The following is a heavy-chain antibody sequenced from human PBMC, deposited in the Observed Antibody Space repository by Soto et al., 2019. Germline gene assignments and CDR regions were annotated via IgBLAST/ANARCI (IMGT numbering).Heavy chain of an antibody. D-gene: IGHD3-3*01. J-gene: IGHJ4*02. CDR3: ARVNQYDFWSGYYI. CDR2: IYYSGST. CDR1: GGSISSSSYY. Sequence: QLQLQESGPGLVKPSETLSLTCTASGGSISSSSYYWGWIRQPPGKGLEWIGSIYYSGSTYYNPSLKSRVTISVDTSKNQFSLKLSSVTAADTAVYYCARVNQYDFWSGYYIWGQGTLVTVSS. V-gene: IGHV4-39*01.